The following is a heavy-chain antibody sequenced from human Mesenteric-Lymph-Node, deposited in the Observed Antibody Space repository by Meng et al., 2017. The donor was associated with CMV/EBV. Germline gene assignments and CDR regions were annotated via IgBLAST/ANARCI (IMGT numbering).Heavy chain of an antibody. CDR1: TFTFSNHW. V-gene: IGHV3-7*01. CDR2: IKQDGSEK. Sequence: GESLKISCVASTFTFSNHWMNWVRQAPGKGLEWVANIKQDGSEKYYVDSVKGRFTISRDTAKNSVYLQMDSLRAEDTALYYCARDVGRGRYGDDVPYWGQGTLVTVSS. CDR3: ARDVGRGRYGDDVPY. D-gene: IGHD4-17*01. J-gene: IGHJ4*02.